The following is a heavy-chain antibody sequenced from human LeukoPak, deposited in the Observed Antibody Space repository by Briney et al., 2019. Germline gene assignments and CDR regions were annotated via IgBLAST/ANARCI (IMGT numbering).Heavy chain of an antibody. J-gene: IGHJ4*02. CDR2: IYYSGST. CDR3: ARRDYSSSWFDY. Sequence: SETLSPTCTVSGGSISSSSYYWGWIRQPPGKGLEWIGSIYYSGSTYYNPSLKSRVTISVDTSKNQFSLKLSSVTAADTAVYYCARRDYSSSWFDYWGQGTLVTVSS. D-gene: IGHD6-13*01. CDR1: GGSISSSSYY. V-gene: IGHV4-39*01.